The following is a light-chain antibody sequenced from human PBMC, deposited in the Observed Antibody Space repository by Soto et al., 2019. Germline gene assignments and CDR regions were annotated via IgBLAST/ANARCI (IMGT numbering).Light chain of an antibody. CDR3: SSYTTTSTLVV. J-gene: IGLJ3*02. V-gene: IGLV2-14*01. CDR1: SRDVGGYNY. Sequence: QSALTQPASVSGSPGQSITISCTGTSRDVGGYNYVSWFQQHPGKAPKLMIYEVTNRPSGVSNRFSGSKSGNTASLTISGLQTADEADYYCSSYTTTSTLVVFGGGTKVTVL. CDR2: EVT.